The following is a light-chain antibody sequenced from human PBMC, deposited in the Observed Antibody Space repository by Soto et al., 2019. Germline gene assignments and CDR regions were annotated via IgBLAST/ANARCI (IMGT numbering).Light chain of an antibody. CDR2: AAS. J-gene: IGKJ4*01. Sequence: EIVVTQSPATLSVSPGERATLSCRASLSVSTSLAWYQQKPGQAPRLLIYAASTRATGIPARFSGSGSGTDFTLTISSLQSEDSAVYYCQQYSVWPLTFGGGTKVEIK. CDR3: QQYSVWPLT. CDR1: LSVSTS. V-gene: IGKV3-15*01.